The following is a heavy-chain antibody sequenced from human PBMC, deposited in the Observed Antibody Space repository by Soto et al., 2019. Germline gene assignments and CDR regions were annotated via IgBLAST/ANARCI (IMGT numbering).Heavy chain of an antibody. V-gene: IGHV1-69*13. CDR2: IIPIFGTA. J-gene: IGHJ5*02. D-gene: IGHD5-12*01. Sequence: SVKVSCKASGGTFSSYAISWVRQAPGQGLEWMGGIIPIFGTANYAQKFQGRVTITADESTSTAYMELSSLRSEDTAVYYCARVGRWLQFSRSWFDPWGQGTLVTVSS. CDR1: GGTFSSYA. CDR3: ARVGRWLQFSRSWFDP.